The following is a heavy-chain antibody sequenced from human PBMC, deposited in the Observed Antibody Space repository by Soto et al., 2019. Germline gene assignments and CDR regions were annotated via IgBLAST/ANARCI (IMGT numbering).Heavy chain of an antibody. CDR3: AKASATGGGAFDI. D-gene: IGHD2-8*02. V-gene: IGHV3-23*01. J-gene: IGHJ3*02. CDR1: GFICSSYD. Sequence: GGSLSLSCAASGFICSSYDRSWVRQPPGKGLEWVSTILVDGRTFYVDSVKGRFTISRDSSQNTVYLQMNSLTAGDTALYYCAKASATGGGAFDICGQGTMVTVSS. CDR2: ILVDGRT.